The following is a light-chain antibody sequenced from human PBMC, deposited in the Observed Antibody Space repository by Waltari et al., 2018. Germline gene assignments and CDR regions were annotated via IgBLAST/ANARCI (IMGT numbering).Light chain of an antibody. CDR3: QQYNNWPPIT. V-gene: IGKV3-15*01. CDR2: GAS. CDR1: QSVSSN. Sequence: EIVMTQSPATLSVSPGERATLSCRASQSVSSNLAWYQQKPGQAPRLLIYGASTRATGISARFSGSGSGTEFTFYISSMQSEAFAVYYCQQYNNWPPITFGQGTKVEIK. J-gene: IGKJ1*01.